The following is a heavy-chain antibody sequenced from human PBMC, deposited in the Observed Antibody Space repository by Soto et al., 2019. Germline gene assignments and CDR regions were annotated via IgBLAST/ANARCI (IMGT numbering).Heavy chain of an antibody. CDR1: GYTFTIYA. CDR3: SYGSGSFGNYYYGMDV. J-gene: IGHJ6*02. V-gene: IGHV1-3*01. CDR2: INAGNGNT. D-gene: IGHD3-10*01. Sequence: GASVKVSCTASGYTFTIYAMHWVRQAPGQRLEWMGWINAGNGNTKYSQKFQGRVTITRDTSASTAYMELSSLRSEDTAVYYCSYGSGSFGNYYYGMDVWGQGTTVTVSS.